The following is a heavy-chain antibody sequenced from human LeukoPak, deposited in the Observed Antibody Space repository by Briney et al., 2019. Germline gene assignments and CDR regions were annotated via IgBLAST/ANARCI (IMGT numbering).Heavy chain of an antibody. Sequence: GGSLRLSCAASGFTFSSYAMHWVRQAPGKGLEWVAVISYDGSNKYYADSVKGRFTISRHNSKNTLYLQMNSLRAEDTAVYYCAKLYGDNYPFAYWGQGTLVTVSS. V-gene: IGHV3-30-3*02. CDR1: GFTFSSYA. D-gene: IGHD4-17*01. CDR3: AKLYGDNYPFAY. CDR2: ISYDGSNK. J-gene: IGHJ4*02.